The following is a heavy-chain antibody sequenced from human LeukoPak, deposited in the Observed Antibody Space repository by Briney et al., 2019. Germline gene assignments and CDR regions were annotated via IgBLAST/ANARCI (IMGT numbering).Heavy chain of an antibody. CDR3: AEYGGFLERFAT. CDR1: GYTFTCYG. Sequence: GASVKVSCKASGYTFTCYGISWVRQAPGQGLEWIGWISAYNGNTNYAQKPQGRVTMTTDPSTSTGYMGRRSLRSDITAVSSWAEYGGFLERFATWGQGNLVTVS. CDR2: ISAYNGNT. V-gene: IGHV1-18*01. D-gene: IGHD3-3*01. J-gene: IGHJ5*02.